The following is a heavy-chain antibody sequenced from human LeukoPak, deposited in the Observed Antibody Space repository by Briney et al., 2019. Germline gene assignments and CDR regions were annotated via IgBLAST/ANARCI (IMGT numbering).Heavy chain of an antibody. CDR2: INWNGGST. J-gene: IGHJ3*02. V-gene: IGHV3-20*01. Sequence: GGSLRLSCAASGFTFDDYGMSWVRQAPGKGLEWVSGINWNGGSTGYADSVKGRFTISRDNAKNSLYLQMNSLRAEDTALYHCARRELGASSWSSGAFDIWGQGTMVTVSS. D-gene: IGHD6-13*01. CDR3: ARRELGASSWSSGAFDI. CDR1: GFTFDDYG.